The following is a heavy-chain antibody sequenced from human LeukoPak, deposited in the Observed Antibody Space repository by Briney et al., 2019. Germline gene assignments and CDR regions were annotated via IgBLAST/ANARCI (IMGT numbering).Heavy chain of an antibody. D-gene: IGHD3-10*01. Sequence: PSETLSLTCTVSGGSISSYYWSWIRQPPGKGLEWIGYIYYSGSTNYNPSLKSRVTISVDTPKNQFSLKLSSVTAADTAVYYCARGGLTWFGESDDGGYFDYWGQGTLVAVSS. CDR3: ARGGLTWFGESDDGGYFDY. CDR1: GGSISSYY. V-gene: IGHV4-59*01. J-gene: IGHJ4*02. CDR2: IYYSGST.